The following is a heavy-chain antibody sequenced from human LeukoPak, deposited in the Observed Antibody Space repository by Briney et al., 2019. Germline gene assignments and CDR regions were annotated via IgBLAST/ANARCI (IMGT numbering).Heavy chain of an antibody. CDR1: GGSISTTRHY. CDR2: MYYGGST. J-gene: IGHJ4*02. CDR3: ARGYCTNGVCSSDYFDY. D-gene: IGHD2-8*01. V-gene: IGHV4-39*07. Sequence: SETLSLTCAVSGGSISTTRHYWGWIRQPPGKGLEWIGNMYYGGSTYYNPSLRSRVTISVDTAKNQISLKLSSVIAADTAVYYCARGYCTNGVCSSDYFDYWGQGTLVTVSS.